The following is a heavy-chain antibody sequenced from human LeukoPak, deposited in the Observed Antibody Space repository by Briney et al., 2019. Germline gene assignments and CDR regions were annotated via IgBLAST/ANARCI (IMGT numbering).Heavy chain of an antibody. Sequence: TSETLSLTCTVSGGSISSYYWSWIRQPPGKGLEWIGYIYYSGSTNYNPSLKSRVTISVDTSKNQFSLKLTSVTAADTAVYFCARGGYYGSGNDFRFDPWGQGTLVTVSS. CDR2: IYYSGST. CDR1: GGSISSYY. V-gene: IGHV4-59*01. D-gene: IGHD3-10*01. J-gene: IGHJ5*02. CDR3: ARGGYYGSGNDFRFDP.